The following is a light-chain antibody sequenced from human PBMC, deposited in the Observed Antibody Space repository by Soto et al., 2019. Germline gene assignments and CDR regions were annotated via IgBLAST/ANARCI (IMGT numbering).Light chain of an antibody. CDR3: QQYESYSPYT. CDR2: QAS. Sequence: DIQMTQSPSILSASVGDRVTITCRASQSINSWLAWYQQKPGKAPKLLIYQASTLESGVPSRFSGSGSGTEFTLTISSLQPDDSASYFCQQYESYSPYTFGQGTKLEIK. V-gene: IGKV1-5*03. J-gene: IGKJ2*01. CDR1: QSINSW.